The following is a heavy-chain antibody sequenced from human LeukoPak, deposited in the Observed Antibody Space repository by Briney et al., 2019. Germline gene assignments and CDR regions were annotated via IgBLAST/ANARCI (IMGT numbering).Heavy chain of an antibody. J-gene: IGHJ5*02. CDR1: GYTFTSYG. CDR3: ARDLFAFDP. V-gene: IGHV1-18*01. CDR2: ISAYNGNT. Sequence: ASVKVSCKASGYTFTSYGISWVRQAPGQGLEWMGWISAYNGNTNYAQKFQGRVTITTDESTSTAYMELSSLRSEDTAVYYCARDLFAFDPWGQGTLVTVSS.